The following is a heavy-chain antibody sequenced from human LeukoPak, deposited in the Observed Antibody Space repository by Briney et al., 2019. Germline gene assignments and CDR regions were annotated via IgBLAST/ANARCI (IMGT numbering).Heavy chain of an antibody. V-gene: IGHV3-64*01. CDR3: ARDYGIYYYYGMDV. CDR2: ISSNGGST. J-gene: IGHJ6*02. CDR1: GFTFSSYA. Sequence: PGGSLRLSCAASGFTFSSYAMHWVRQAPGKGLEYVSAISSNGGSTYYANSVKARFTISRDNSKNTLYLQMGSLRAEDMAVYYCARDYGIYYYYGMDVWGQGTTVTVSS. D-gene: IGHD3-9*01.